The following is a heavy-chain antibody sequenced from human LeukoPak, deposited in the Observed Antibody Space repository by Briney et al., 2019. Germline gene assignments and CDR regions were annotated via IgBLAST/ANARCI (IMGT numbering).Heavy chain of an antibody. J-gene: IGHJ4*02. D-gene: IGHD3-3*01. CDR1: GFTFSSYA. CDR3: AKEKNYDFWSGHPNPFDY. CDR2: ISGSGGST. Sequence: GGSLRLSCAASGFTFSSYAMSWVRQAPGKGLEWVSAISGSGGSTYYADSVKGRFTISRDNSKNTLYLQMNSLRAEDTAVYYCAKEKNYDFWSGHPNPFDYWGQGTLVTVSS. V-gene: IGHV3-23*01.